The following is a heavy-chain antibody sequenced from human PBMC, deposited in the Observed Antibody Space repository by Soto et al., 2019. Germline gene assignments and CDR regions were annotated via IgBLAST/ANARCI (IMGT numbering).Heavy chain of an antibody. CDR1: GGSISSGGYY. Sequence: PSETLSLTCTVSGGSISSGGYYWSWIRQHPGKGLEWIGYIYYSGSTYYNPSLKSRVTISVDTSKNQFSLKLSSVTAADTAVYYCARQAYCTNGVCYPPPGPIDYWGQGTLVTVSS. V-gene: IGHV4-31*03. D-gene: IGHD2-8*01. CDR2: IYYSGST. CDR3: ARQAYCTNGVCYPPPGPIDY. J-gene: IGHJ4*02.